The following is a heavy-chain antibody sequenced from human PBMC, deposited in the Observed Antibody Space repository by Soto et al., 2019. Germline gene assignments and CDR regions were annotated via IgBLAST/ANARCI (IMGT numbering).Heavy chain of an antibody. Sequence: ASVKVSCKASGYTFTSYGISWVRQAPGQGLEWMGWISAYNGNTNYAQKLQGRVTMTTDTSTSTAYMELRSLRSDDTAVYYCARGNSYASSGDYMDVWGQGTTVTVSS. CDR3: ARGNSYASSGDYMDV. CDR1: GYTFTSYG. J-gene: IGHJ6*02. D-gene: IGHD3-22*01. CDR2: ISAYNGNT. V-gene: IGHV1-18*01.